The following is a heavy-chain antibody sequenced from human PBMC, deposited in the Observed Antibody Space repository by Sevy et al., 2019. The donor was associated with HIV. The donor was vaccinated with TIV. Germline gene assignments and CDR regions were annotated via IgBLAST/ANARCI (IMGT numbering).Heavy chain of an antibody. CDR1: AGSISSSNYY. J-gene: IGHJ5*02. CDR3: ARVSWYSSGWLWFDN. D-gene: IGHD6-25*01. Sequence: SETLSLTCSVSAGSISSSNYYWGWIRQPPGKGLGWIGTIYYSGSTYYNPSLKSRVTISVDTSKDQFSLKLTSVTAADTSLYYCARVSWYSSGWLWFDNWGQGTLVTVSS. V-gene: IGHV4-39*01. CDR2: IYYSGST.